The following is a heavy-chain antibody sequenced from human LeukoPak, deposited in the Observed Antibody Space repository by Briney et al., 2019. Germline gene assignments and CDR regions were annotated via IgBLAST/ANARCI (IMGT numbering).Heavy chain of an antibody. CDR3: ARDSLFGTDAFDI. V-gene: IGHV4-31*03. J-gene: IGHJ3*02. Sequence: SETLSLTCTVSGGSISSGGYYWSWIRQHPGKGLEWIGYIYYSGSTYYNPSLKSRVTISVDTSKNQFSLKLSSVTAADTAVYYCARDSLFGTDAFDIWGQGTMVTVSS. CDR1: GGSISSGGYY. CDR2: IYYSGST. D-gene: IGHD3-16*01.